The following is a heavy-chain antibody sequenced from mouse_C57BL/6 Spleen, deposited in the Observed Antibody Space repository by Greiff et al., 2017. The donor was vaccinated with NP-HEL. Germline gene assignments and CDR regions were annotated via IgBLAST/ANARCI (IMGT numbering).Heavy chain of an antibody. V-gene: IGHV1-80*01. Sequence: LVESGAELVKPGASVKISCKASGYAFSSYWMNWVKQRPGKGLEWIGQIYPGDGDTNYNGKFKGKATLTADKSSSTAYMQLSSLTSEDSAVYFYARRYGGLFDYWGQGTTLTVSS. J-gene: IGHJ2*01. CDR3: ARRYGGLFDY. CDR2: IYPGDGDT. D-gene: IGHD1-1*01. CDR1: GYAFSSYW.